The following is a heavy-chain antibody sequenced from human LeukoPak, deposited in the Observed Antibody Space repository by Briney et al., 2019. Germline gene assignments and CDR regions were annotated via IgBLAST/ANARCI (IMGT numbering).Heavy chain of an antibody. D-gene: IGHD4-17*01. CDR2: INPNGGSA. V-gene: IGHV1-46*01. J-gene: IGHJ4*02. Sequence: GASVKVSCKASGYTFPNYHIHWVRQAPGQGLEWLGIINPNGGSASYAQRFQGRVTMTRDTSTTTVYMELTSLRSEDTAAYYCARDSPYGDYVSYWGQGTLVTVSS. CDR1: GYTFPNYH. CDR3: ARDSPYGDYVSY.